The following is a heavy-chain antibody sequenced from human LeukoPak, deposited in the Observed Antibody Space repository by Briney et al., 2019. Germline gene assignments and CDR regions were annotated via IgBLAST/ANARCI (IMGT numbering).Heavy chain of an antibody. CDR2: IRYDGSNK. J-gene: IGHJ3*02. V-gene: IGHV3-30*02. CDR3: ARDGSGYDDAFDI. CDR1: GFTFSSYD. D-gene: IGHD3-10*01. Sequence: GGSLRLSCAASGFTFSSYDMHWVRQAPGKGLEWVAFIRYDGSNKYYADSVKGRFTISRDNAKNSLYLQMNSLRAEDTAVYYCARDGSGYDDAFDIWGQGTMVTVSS.